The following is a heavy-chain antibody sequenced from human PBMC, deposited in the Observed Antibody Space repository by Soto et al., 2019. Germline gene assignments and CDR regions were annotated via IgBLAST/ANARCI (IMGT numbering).Heavy chain of an antibody. V-gene: IGHV3-7*03. CDR1: GFTFSSYW. Sequence: GGSLRLSGAASGFTFSSYWISWVRQAPWKGLEWVANIKQDGSEKYYVDSVKGRFTISRDNAKNSLYLQMNSLRAEDTAVYYCARDSPPITMVRGQNYGMDVWGQGTTVTVSS. CDR2: IKQDGSEK. D-gene: IGHD3-10*01. J-gene: IGHJ6*02. CDR3: ARDSPPITMVRGQNYGMDV.